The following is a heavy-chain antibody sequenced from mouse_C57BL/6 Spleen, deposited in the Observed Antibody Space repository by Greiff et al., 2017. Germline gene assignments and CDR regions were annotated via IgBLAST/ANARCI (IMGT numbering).Heavy chain of an antibody. Sequence: VKLMESGAELVRPGTSVKVSCKASGYAFTNYLIEWVKQRPGQGLEWIGVINPGSGGTNYNEKFKGKATLTADKSSSTAYMQLSSLTSEDSAVYFCARSGFFDYWGQGTTLTVSS. D-gene: IGHD3-1*01. CDR3: ARSGFFDY. V-gene: IGHV1-54*01. CDR1: GYAFTNYL. CDR2: INPGSGGT. J-gene: IGHJ2*01.